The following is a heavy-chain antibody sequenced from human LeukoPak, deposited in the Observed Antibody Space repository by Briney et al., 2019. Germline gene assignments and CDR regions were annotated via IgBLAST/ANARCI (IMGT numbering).Heavy chain of an antibody. CDR1: GFTVSSNY. V-gene: IGHV3-53*01. J-gene: IGHJ4*02. D-gene: IGHD2-2*02. CDR3: ARDPSVVVVPAAIPNY. Sequence: GGSLRLSCAASGFTVSSNYMSWVRQAPGKGLEWVSVIYSGGSTYYADSVKGRFTISRDNSKNTLYLQMNSLRAEDTAVYYCARDPSVVVVPAAIPNYWGQGTLVTVSS. CDR2: IYSGGST.